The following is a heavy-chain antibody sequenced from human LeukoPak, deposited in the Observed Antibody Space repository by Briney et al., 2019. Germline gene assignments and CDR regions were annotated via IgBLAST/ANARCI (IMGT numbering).Heavy chain of an antibody. J-gene: IGHJ4*02. CDR3: ARDFYCGGDCYSGVFDY. V-gene: IGHV3-48*04. CDR2: ISSSSSTI. Sequence: GGSLRLSCAASGFTFSSYSMNWVRQAPGKGLEWVSYISSSSSTIYYADSVKGRFTISRDNAKNSLYLQMNSLRAEDTAVYYCARDFYCGGDCYSGVFDYWGQGTLVTVSS. CDR1: GFTFSSYS. D-gene: IGHD2-21*02.